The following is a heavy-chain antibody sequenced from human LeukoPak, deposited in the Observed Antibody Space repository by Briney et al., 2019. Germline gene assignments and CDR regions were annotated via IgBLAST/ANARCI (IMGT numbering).Heavy chain of an antibody. D-gene: IGHD2-8*01. J-gene: IGHJ5*02. CDR1: GYSSTSYW. CDR2: ISGYDGNT. V-gene: IGHV1-18*04. CDR3: ARESSNGWFDP. Sequence: HGESLKISCKGSGYSSTSYWIGWVRQAPGQGLEWMGWISGYDGNTNYPQRLQGRVTIATDTSTSTAYMELRNLRSDDTAVYYCARESSNGWFDPWGQGTLVTVSS.